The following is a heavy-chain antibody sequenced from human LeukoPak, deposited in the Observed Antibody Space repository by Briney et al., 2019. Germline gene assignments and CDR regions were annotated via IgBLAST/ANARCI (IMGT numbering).Heavy chain of an antibody. CDR2: IYPRDSDT. D-gene: IGHD6-19*01. V-gene: IGHV5-51*01. CDR1: GYSFTSYW. CDR3: ARPYSSGWYDY. Sequence: KHGESLKISCKGSGYSFTSYWIGWVRQMPGKGLEYMGIIYPRDSDTRYSPSFEGQVTISADKSISTAYLQWSSLKASDTAMYYCARPYSSGWYDYWGQGTLVTVSS. J-gene: IGHJ4*02.